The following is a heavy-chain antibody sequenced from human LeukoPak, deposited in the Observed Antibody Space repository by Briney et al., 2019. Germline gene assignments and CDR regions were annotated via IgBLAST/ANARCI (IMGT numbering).Heavy chain of an antibody. V-gene: IGHV1-2*04. J-gene: IGHJ4*02. CDR2: INPNSGGT. CDR1: GYTFTGYY. CDR3: ARAESLQNPDGIYY. D-gene: IGHD3-10*01. Sequence: ASVKVSCKASGYTFTGYYMHWVRQAPGQGLEWMGWINPNSGGTNYAQKFQGWVTMTRDTSISTAYMELSRLRSDDTAVYYCARAESLQNPDGIYYWGQGTLVTVSS.